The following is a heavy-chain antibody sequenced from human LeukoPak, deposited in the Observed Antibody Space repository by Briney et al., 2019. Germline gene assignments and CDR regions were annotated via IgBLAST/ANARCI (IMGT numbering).Heavy chain of an antibody. J-gene: IGHJ4*02. V-gene: IGHV3-15*01. Sequence: GGSLRLSCAASGFTFSKAWMSWVRQAPGKGLEWVGRIKSKTDGGTTDYAAPVKGRFTISRDDSKNTLYLQMNSLKTEDTAVYYCTIDVLLWFGESYWGQGTLVTVSS. D-gene: IGHD3-10*01. CDR1: GFTFSKAW. CDR2: IKSKTDGGTT. CDR3: TIDVLLWFGESY.